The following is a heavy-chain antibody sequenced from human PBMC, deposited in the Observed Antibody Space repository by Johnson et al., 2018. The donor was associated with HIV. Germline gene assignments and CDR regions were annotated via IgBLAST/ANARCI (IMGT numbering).Heavy chain of an antibody. CDR3: AKGGVLAAGTEGYAFDI. Sequence: VQLVESGGGVVQPGGSLRLSCAASGFTFSSFGMHWVRQAPGKGLEWVAFIRHDGSNKDSAASVKGRFTISRDNSKNTLYLQMNSLRAEDTAVYYCAKGGVLAAGTEGYAFDIWGQGTMVTVSS. CDR2: IRHDGSNK. D-gene: IGHD6-13*01. V-gene: IGHV3-30*02. CDR1: GFTFSSFG. J-gene: IGHJ3*02.